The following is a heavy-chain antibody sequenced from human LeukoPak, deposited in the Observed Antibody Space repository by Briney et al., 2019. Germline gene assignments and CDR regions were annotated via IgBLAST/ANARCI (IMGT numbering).Heavy chain of an antibody. Sequence: GGSLRLSCAASGFTFSDYAIHWVRQAPGKGLEYVSAISTDGSRTFYANSVKGRFTISRDNSKNTLYLQMNSLRAEDTAVYYCAKVPSYQPNDAFDIWGQGTMVTVSS. V-gene: IGHV3-64*01. J-gene: IGHJ3*02. CDR1: GFTFSDYA. CDR3: AKVPSYQPNDAFDI. CDR2: ISTDGSRT. D-gene: IGHD2-2*01.